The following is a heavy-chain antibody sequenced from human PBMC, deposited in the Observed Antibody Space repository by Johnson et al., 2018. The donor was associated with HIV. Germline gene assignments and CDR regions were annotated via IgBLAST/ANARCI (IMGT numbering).Heavy chain of an antibody. CDR1: GFTFSSYA. CDR3: ARERGSGITMVRGVIQPAFDI. Sequence: QVQLVESGGGVVQPGRSLRLSCAASGFTFSSYAMHWVRQAPGKGLEWVAVISYDGSNKYYADYVTGRFTIPRNNSKNTLYLQMTSLRAEDTAVYDCARERGSGITMVRGVIQPAFDIWGQGTMVTVSS. J-gene: IGHJ3*02. V-gene: IGHV3-30-3*01. CDR2: ISYDGSNK. D-gene: IGHD3-10*01.